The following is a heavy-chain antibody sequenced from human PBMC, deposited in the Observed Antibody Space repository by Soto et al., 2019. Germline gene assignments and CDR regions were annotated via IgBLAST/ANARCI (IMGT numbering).Heavy chain of an antibody. J-gene: IGHJ4*02. Sequence: GRNLRLCFAASGFSCGSYGMHWVRQAPGKGLAWVAVISYDGRNKYYADSVKGRFTISRDNSKNTLYLQMNSLRAEDTVSYDWANAPRYYAAGATFDSWGKG. CDR2: ISYDGRNK. V-gene: IGHV3-30*18. CDR3: ANAPRYYAAGATFDS. D-gene: IGHD1-26*01. CDR1: GFSCGSYG.